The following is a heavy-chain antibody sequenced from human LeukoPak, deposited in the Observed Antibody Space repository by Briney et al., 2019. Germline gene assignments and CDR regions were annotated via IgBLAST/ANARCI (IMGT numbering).Heavy chain of an antibody. CDR3: AKDQEVPAAGTWGSIDY. Sequence: PGRSLRLSCAASGFTLSSYGMHWVRQAPGKGLEWVAVISYDGSIKYYADSVKGRFTISRDNSKNTLYLQMNSLRAEDTAVYYCAKDQEVPAAGTWGSIDYWGQGTLVTVSS. J-gene: IGHJ4*02. CDR2: ISYDGSIK. CDR1: GFTLSSYG. D-gene: IGHD6-13*01. V-gene: IGHV3-30*18.